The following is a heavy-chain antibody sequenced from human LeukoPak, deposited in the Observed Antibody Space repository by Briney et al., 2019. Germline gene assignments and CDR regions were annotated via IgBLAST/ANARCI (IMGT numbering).Heavy chain of an antibody. D-gene: IGHD7-27*01. J-gene: IGHJ4*02. CDR3: AGAGDWGYYFDY. CDR1: GGSFSDYY. V-gene: IGHV4-34*01. CDR2: INHSGST. Sequence: SETLSLTCAVYGGSFSDYYWTWIRQPPGKGLEWIGEINHSGSTNYNPSLKSRVTISVDTSKKQFFLRLSSVTAADTAVYYCAGAGDWGYYFDYWGQGTLVTVSS.